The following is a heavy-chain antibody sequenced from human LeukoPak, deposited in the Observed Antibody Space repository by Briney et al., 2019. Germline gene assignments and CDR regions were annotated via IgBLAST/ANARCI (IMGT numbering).Heavy chain of an antibody. J-gene: IGHJ1*01. CDR3: ATYSSLNRREFQY. CDR2: ISSSSSYI. V-gene: IGHV3-21*01. D-gene: IGHD3-22*01. Sequence: TAGGSLRLSCAASGFTFSSYSMNWVRQAPGRGLEWVSSISSSSSYIYYADSVKGRFTISRDNAKNSLYLQMNSLRAEDTAVYYCATYSSLNRREFQYWGQGTLLTVSS. CDR1: GFTFSSYS.